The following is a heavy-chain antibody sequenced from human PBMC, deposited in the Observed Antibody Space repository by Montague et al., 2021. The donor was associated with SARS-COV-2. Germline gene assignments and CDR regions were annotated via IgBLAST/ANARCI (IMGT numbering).Heavy chain of an antibody. CDR1: GDSISSRSW. CDR2: LYHTGST. J-gene: IGHJ5*02. D-gene: IGHD2-21*01. V-gene: IGHV4-4*02. CDR3: ARGVAGEYCGDGNIRDCSAFDP. Sequence: SETLSLTCAVSGDSISSRSWWSWVRQSPGEGLVWIADLYHTGSTXXNDSLASRVSLSVDKSNNQLFLKLTSVTAADTAVYFCARGVAGEYCGDGNIRDCSAFDPWGQGIVVTVSS.